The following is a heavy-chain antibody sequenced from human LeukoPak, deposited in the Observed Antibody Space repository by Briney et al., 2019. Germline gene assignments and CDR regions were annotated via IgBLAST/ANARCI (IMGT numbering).Heavy chain of an antibody. V-gene: IGHV3-74*01. D-gene: IGHD1-20*01. Sequence: GGSLRLSCAASGFTFSYYWMHWVRQAPGKGLVWVSRINPDGSYTSDADSVKGRFTISRDNAKNTLYLQMNSLRAEDTAVYHCATDLTGASDQWGQGTLVTVSS. CDR2: INPDGSYT. J-gene: IGHJ4*02. CDR1: GFTFSYYW. CDR3: ATDLTGASDQ.